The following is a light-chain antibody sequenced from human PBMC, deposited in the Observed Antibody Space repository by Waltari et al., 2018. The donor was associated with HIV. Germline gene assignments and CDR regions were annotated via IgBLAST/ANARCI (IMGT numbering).Light chain of an antibody. CDR2: SNN. V-gene: IGLV1-44*01. Sequence: QSVLTQPPSASGTPGQRVTISCSGSRSNIGSNTVSWYQQPPGTAPKLFIYSNNQRPSGVRDRFAGSKSGTSASLAISGLQSEDEADYYWAAWDDSLNEWVFGGGTKLTVV. CDR1: RSNIGSNT. CDR3: AAWDDSLNEWV. J-gene: IGLJ3*02.